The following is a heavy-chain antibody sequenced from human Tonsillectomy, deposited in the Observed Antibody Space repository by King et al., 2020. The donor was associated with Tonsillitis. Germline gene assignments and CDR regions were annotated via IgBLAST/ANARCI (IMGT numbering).Heavy chain of an antibody. CDR1: GFTFSSYG. V-gene: IGHV3-30*02. J-gene: IGHJ4*02. D-gene: IGHD4-17*01. CDR2: IRYVGSNK. CDR3: AKVDYGDYSLN. Sequence: VQLVESGGGVVQPGGSLRLSCAASGFTFSSYGMHWVRQAPGKGLEGVAFIRYVGSNKYYADSVKGRLTIYRDNSKNTLYLQMNTLRAEDTAVYYCAKVDYGDYSLNWGQGTLVTVSS.